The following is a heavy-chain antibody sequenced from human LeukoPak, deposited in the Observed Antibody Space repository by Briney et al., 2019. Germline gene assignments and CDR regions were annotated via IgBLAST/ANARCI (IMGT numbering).Heavy chain of an antibody. CDR1: GYSFTSYW. D-gene: IGHD4-17*01. CDR2: IYPGDSDT. CDR3: ARSLDYGDYEEGFDY. V-gene: IGHV5-51*01. J-gene: IGHJ4*02. Sequence: GESLKISCKGSGYSFTSYWIGWVRQMPGKGLEWMGIIYPGDSDTRYSPSFQGQVTISADKSISTAYLQWSSLKASDTAMYYCARSLDYGDYEEGFDYWGQGTLVTVSS.